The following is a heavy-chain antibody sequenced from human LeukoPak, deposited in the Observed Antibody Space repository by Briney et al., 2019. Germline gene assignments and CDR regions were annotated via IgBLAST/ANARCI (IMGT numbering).Heavy chain of an antibody. CDR2: ISSSSSYI. CDR1: RFSSSTYS. Sequence: PGGSLRLSCAASRFSSSTYSMNWVRQAPGTGLEWVSSISSSSSYIYYADSVKGRFTISRDTAKNSLSLQMDSLRAEDTAVYYCASGYSDYSIDYWGQGTLVTVSS. J-gene: IGHJ4*02. CDR3: ASGYSDYSIDY. V-gene: IGHV3-21*01. D-gene: IGHD5-12*01.